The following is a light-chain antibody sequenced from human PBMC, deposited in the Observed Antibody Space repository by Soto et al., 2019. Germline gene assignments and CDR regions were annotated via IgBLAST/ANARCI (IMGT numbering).Light chain of an antibody. J-gene: IGKJ3*01. CDR3: QQYNSYSRT. V-gene: IGKV1-5*01. CDR2: DAS. Sequence: DIQMTQSPSTLSASVGDRVTITCRASQSISSWLAWYQQKPGKAPKLLIYDASSLESGVPSRFSSSGSGTEFTLTLSSLQPDDFATYYCQQYNSYSRTFGPGTKVDIK. CDR1: QSISSW.